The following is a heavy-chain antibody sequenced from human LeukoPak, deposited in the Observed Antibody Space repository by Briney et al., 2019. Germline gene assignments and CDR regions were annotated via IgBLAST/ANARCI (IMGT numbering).Heavy chain of an antibody. V-gene: IGHV3-30*03. CDR2: ISYDGNNK. CDR1: GFTFSSYG. CDR3: ARDMDIGAFDI. J-gene: IGHJ3*02. D-gene: IGHD2-2*03. Sequence: GGSLRLSCAASGFTFSSYGMHWVRQAPGKGLEWVAIISYDGNNKYYADSVKGRFTISRDNSKKTLYLQMNSVRAEDTAVYYCARDMDIGAFDIWGQGTMVTVSS.